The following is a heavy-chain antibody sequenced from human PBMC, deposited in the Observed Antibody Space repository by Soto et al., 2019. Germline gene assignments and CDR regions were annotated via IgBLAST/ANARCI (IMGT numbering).Heavy chain of an antibody. D-gene: IGHD3-3*01. V-gene: IGHV4-59*08. CDR2: IYYSGST. Sequence: TSETLSLTCTVSGGSISSYYWSWIRQPPGKGLEWIGYIYYSGSTNYNPSLKSRVTISVDTSKNQFSLKLSSVTAADTAVYYCAGGGGYYGPNYYYYYMDVWGKGTTVTVSS. J-gene: IGHJ6*03. CDR3: AGGGGYYGPNYYYYYMDV. CDR1: GGSISSYY.